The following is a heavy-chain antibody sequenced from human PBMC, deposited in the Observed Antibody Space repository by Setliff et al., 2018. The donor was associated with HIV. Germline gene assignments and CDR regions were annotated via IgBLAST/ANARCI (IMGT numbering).Heavy chain of an antibody. Sequence: RASVKVSCKASGYTFTSYYLHWVRQAPGQGLEWMGIISPSGGSTTYAQKFQGRVTMTRDTSASTVYMELSSLRSEDTAVYYCAREARYQDRYYYYMDVWGKGTTVTVSS. J-gene: IGHJ6*03. V-gene: IGHV1-46*03. D-gene: IGHD1-20*01. CDR1: GYTFTSYY. CDR3: AREARYQDRYYYYMDV. CDR2: ISPSGGST.